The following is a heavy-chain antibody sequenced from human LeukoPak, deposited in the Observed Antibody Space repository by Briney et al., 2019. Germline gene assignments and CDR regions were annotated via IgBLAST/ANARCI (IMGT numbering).Heavy chain of an antibody. CDR1: GFTVSGTY. Sequence: GGSLRLSCAVSGFTVSGTYMSWVRQPPGKGLQWVSVIYNDGTTKYADSVKGRFTISRDHSKNTLYLQMNSLRAEDRAVYYCVTQEAGPTPFDNWGQGTLVTVSS. V-gene: IGHV3-66*02. D-gene: IGHD6-13*01. J-gene: IGHJ4*02. CDR2: IYNDGTT. CDR3: VTQEAGPTPFDN.